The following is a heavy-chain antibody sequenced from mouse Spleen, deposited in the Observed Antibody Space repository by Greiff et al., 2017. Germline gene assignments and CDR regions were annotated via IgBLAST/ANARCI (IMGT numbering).Heavy chain of an antibody. J-gene: IGHJ2*01. D-gene: IGHD2-10*02. CDR3: ARTEYSYYFDY. V-gene: IGHV5-17*01. CDR1: GFTFSDYG. CDR2: ISSGSSTI. Sequence: EVKLMESGGGLVKPGGSLKLSCAASGFTFSDYGMHWVRQAPEKGLEWVAYISSGSSTIYYADTVKGRFTISRDNAKNTLFLQMTSLRSEDTAMYYCARTEYSYYFDYWGQGTTLTVSS.